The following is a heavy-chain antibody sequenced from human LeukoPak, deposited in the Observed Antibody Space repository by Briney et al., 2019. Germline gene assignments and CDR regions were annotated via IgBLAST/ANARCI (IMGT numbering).Heavy chain of an antibody. CDR1: GFTFSNYG. V-gene: IGHV3-30*02. CDR3: ARDRPQQWLVRGQRGYYYYMDV. D-gene: IGHD6-19*01. CDR2: IRYDGTNK. Sequence: GGSLRLSCAASGFTFSNYGMHWVRQAPGKGLEWVAFIRYDGTNKYYADSVKGRFTISRDIAKNSLYLQMNSLRAEDTAVYYCARDRPQQWLVRGQRGYYYYMDVWGKGTTVTISS. J-gene: IGHJ6*03.